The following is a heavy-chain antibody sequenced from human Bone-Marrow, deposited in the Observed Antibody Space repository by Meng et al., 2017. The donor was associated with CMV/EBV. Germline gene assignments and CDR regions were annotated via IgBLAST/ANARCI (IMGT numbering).Heavy chain of an antibody. CDR3: ARVIARTVYYYYGMDV. J-gene: IGHJ6*02. CDR2: IYYSGST. V-gene: IGHV4-4*02. D-gene: IGHD6-6*01. CDR1: GCSISSSNW. Sequence: SETLSLTCAVSGCSISSSNWWSWVRQPQGKGLEWIGYIYYSGSTNYNPSLKSRVTISVDTSKNQFSLKLSSVTAADTAVYYCARVIARTVYYYYGMDVWGQGTTVTVSS.